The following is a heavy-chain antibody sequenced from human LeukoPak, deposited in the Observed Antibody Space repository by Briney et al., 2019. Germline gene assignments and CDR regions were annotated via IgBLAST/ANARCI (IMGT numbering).Heavy chain of an antibody. CDR3: ARGWELLYWYGMDV. J-gene: IGHJ6*02. Sequence: PGGSLRLSCAASGFTFSSYGFHWVRQAPGKGLEWVAVIWYDGSNKYYADSVKGRFTISRDNSKNTLYLQMNSLRAEDTAVYYCARGWELLYWYGMDVWGQGTTVTVSS. CDR1: GFTFSSYG. CDR2: IWYDGSNK. D-gene: IGHD1-26*01. V-gene: IGHV3-33*01.